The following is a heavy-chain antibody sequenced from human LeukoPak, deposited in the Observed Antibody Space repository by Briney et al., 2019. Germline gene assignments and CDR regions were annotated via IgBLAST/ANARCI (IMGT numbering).Heavy chain of an antibody. D-gene: IGHD2-15*01. CDR3: ARVAGYCSGGSCYGAPGSSYYFDY. J-gene: IGHJ4*02. Sequence: SETLSLTCTVSGGSISSYYWSWIRQPAGKGLEWIGRIYTSGSTNYNPSLKSRVTMSVDTSKNQFSLKLSSVTAADTAVYYCARVAGYCSGGSCYGAPGSSYYFDYWGQGTLVTVSS. CDR1: GGSISSYY. V-gene: IGHV4-4*07. CDR2: IYTSGST.